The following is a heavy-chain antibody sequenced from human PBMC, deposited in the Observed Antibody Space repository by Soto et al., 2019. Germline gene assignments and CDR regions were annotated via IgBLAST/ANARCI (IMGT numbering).Heavy chain of an antibody. Sequence: QVQLVQSGAEVKKPGSSVKVSCKASGGTFSSYAISWVRQAPGQGLEWMGGIIPIFGTANYAQKFQGRVTITADESTSTAYMELSSLRSEDTAVYYCARDSPDVLIVGATRGWFDPWGQGTLVTVSS. V-gene: IGHV1-69*01. CDR3: ARDSPDVLIVGATRGWFDP. J-gene: IGHJ5*02. CDR1: GGTFSSYA. CDR2: IIPIFGTA. D-gene: IGHD1-26*01.